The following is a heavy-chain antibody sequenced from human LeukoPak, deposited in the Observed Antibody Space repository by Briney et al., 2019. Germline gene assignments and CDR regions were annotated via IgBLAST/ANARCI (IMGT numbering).Heavy chain of an antibody. V-gene: IGHV1-18*01. CDR2: ISAYNGNT. Sequence: ASVKVSCKASGYTLTSHGISWVRQAPGEGLEWMGWISAYNGNTNYAEEIQGRVTMTTDTSTSTAYMELRSLRSDDTAVYYCARDHGVAVAGIWGYWGQGTLVTVSS. D-gene: IGHD6-19*01. CDR3: ARDHGVAVAGIWGY. J-gene: IGHJ4*02. CDR1: GYTLTSHG.